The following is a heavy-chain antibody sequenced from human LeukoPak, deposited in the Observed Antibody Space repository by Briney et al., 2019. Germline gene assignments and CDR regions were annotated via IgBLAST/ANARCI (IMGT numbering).Heavy chain of an antibody. D-gene: IGHD6-6*01. CDR2: MNPNSGNT. Sequence: GASVKVSCKASLYTFTSYDINWVRQATGQGVEWMGWMNPNSGNTGYAQKFQGRVNMTINTSISTAYMELSSLRSEDTAVYYCARPSQASSSNTNYYDYRMDVGGQGTRVTVSS. V-gene: IGHV1-8*01. CDR1: LYTFTSYD. CDR3: ARPSQASSSNTNYYDYRMDV. J-gene: IGHJ6*02.